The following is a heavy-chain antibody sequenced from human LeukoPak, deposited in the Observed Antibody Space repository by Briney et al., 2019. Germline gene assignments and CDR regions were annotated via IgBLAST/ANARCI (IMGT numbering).Heavy chain of an antibody. CDR3: AKDLTAAASLRVDP. J-gene: IGHJ5*02. V-gene: IGHV3-23*01. CDR2: ITSSGGST. CDR1: GFTFGSYA. Sequence: GGSLRLSCATSGFTFGSYAMSWVRQAPGKGLEWVSAITSSGGSTFYADSVKGRFTISRDNSKNTVYLQMDSLRVEDTAKYFCAKDLTAAASLRVDPWGQGTLVTVSS. D-gene: IGHD6-13*01.